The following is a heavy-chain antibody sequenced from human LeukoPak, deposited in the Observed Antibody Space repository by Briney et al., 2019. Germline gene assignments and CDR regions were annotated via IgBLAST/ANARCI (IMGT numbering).Heavy chain of an antibody. CDR2: IYSGGST. CDR3: ARDGGKWELLFGY. V-gene: IGHV3-53*01. CDR1: GFTVSNNY. J-gene: IGHJ4*02. Sequence: PGGSLRLSCAASGFTVSNNYMSWVRQAPGKGLEWVSIIYSGGSTYYADSAKGRFTISRDNSENTLYLQMNSLRAEDTAVYYCARDGGKWELLFGYWGQGTLATVSS. D-gene: IGHD1-26*01.